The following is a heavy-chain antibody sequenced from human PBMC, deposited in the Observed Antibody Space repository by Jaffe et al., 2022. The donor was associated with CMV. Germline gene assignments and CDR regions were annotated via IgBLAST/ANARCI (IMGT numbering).Heavy chain of an antibody. Sequence: EVQLVESGGGLVQPGGSLRLSCAASGFTFSSYWMSWVRQAPGKGLEWVANIKQDGSEKYYVDSVKGRFTISRDNAKNSLYLQMNSLRAEDTAVYYCARVWTAAGNYYYYYMDVWGKGTTVTVSS. J-gene: IGHJ6*03. CDR2: IKQDGSEK. CDR1: GFTFSSYW. CDR3: ARVWTAAGNYYYYYMDV. V-gene: IGHV3-7*03. D-gene: IGHD6-13*01.